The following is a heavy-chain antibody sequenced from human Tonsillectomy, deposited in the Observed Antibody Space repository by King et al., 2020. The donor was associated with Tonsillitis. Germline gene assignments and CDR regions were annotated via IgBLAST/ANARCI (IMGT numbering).Heavy chain of an antibody. CDR3: ARGRRIPVADPDHWYFDL. Sequence: VQLVESGGGLVQPGGSLRLSCAASGFTVSSYYMSWVRQAPGKGLEWVSVIYIGAGTHSADSVKGRFTISRDNSKNTLYLQMNSLRAEDTAVYYCARGRRIPVADPDHWYFDLWGRGTLVTVSS. CDR2: IYIGAGT. CDR1: GFTVSSYY. J-gene: IGHJ2*01. D-gene: IGHD6-19*01. V-gene: IGHV3-66*01.